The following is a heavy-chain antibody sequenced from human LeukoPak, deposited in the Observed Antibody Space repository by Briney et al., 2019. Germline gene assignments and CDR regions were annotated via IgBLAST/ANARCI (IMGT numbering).Heavy chain of an antibody. J-gene: IGHJ6*03. CDR3: ARDSYGDYYMDV. CDR2: IYHNGST. D-gene: IGHD4-17*01. V-gene: IGHV4-38-2*02. CDR1: GYSISSGYY. Sequence: SETLSLTCTVSGYSISSGYYWGWIRQPPGKGLEWIGNIYHNGSTDYNPSLKSRVTISVDTSKNQFSLKLSSVTAADTAVYYCARDSYGDYYMDVWGKGTTVTVSS.